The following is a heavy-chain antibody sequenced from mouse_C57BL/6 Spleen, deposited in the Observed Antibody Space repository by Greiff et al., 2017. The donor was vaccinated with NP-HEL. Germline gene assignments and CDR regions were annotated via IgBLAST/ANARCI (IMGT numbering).Heavy chain of an antibody. Sequence: EVKLMESEGGLVQPGRSMKLSCTASGFTFSDYYMAWVRQVPEKGLEWVANINYDGSSTYYLDSLKSRFIISRDNAKNIPYLQMSSLKSEDTATYYCARERAYYSNYAYAMDYWGQGTSVTVSS. CDR2: INYDGSST. CDR1: GFTFSDYY. D-gene: IGHD2-5*01. CDR3: ARERAYYSNYAYAMDY. J-gene: IGHJ4*01. V-gene: IGHV5-16*01.